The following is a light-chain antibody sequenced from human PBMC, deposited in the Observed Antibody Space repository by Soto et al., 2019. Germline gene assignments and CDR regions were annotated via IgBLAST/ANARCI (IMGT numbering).Light chain of an antibody. V-gene: IGKV1-39*01. J-gene: IGKJ2*01. CDR1: QSISSY. CDR3: QQSYSTLGT. CDR2: AAS. Sequence: DIQMTQSPSSLSASVGDRVTITCRASQSISSYLNWYQQKPGKAPKLLIYAASSLHSGVPSRLSGSGSGTDFTLIISSLQPEDFATYYCQQSYSTLGTFGQGTKLEIK.